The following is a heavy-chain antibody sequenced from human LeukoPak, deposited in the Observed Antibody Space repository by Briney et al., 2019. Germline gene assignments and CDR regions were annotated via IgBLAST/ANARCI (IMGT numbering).Heavy chain of an antibody. CDR2: ISTSSSYI. V-gene: IGHV3-21*01. Sequence: TGGSLRLSCAACGFTFSSYNMNWVRQAPGKGLEWVSSISTSSSYIYYADSVKGRFTISRDNAKNSLYLQMNSLRAEDTAVYYCARGRDGYNLVDAFDIWGQGIMVTVSS. CDR3: ARGRDGYNLVDAFDI. CDR1: GFTFSSYN. J-gene: IGHJ3*02. D-gene: IGHD5-24*01.